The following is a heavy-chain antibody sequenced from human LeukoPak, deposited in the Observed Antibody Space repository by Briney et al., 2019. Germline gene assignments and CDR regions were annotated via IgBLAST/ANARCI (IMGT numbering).Heavy chain of an antibody. CDR3: ARHLYSYGWYYFDY. V-gene: IGHV4-39*01. J-gene: IGHJ4*02. CDR1: GGSISSSSYY. D-gene: IGHD5-18*01. CDR2: MYYSGST. Sequence: PSETLSLTCTVSGGSISSSSYYWGWIRPPPGKGLEWIGSMYYSGSTYYNPSLKSRVTISVDTSKNQFSLKLSSVTAADTAVYYCARHLYSYGWYYFDYWGQGTLVTVSS.